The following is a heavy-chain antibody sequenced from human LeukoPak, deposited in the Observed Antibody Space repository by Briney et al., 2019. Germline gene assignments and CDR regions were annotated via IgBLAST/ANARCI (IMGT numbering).Heavy chain of an antibody. D-gene: IGHD3-10*01. CDR2: IYYSGST. Sequence: KPSETLSLTCTVSGGSISSSSYYWGWIRQSPGKGLQWIGSIYYSGSTYYNPSLKSRVTISVDTSKNQFSLKLSSVTAADTAVYYCARGITMVRGAFNWFDPWGQGTLVTVSS. CDR1: GGSISSSSYY. CDR3: ARGITMVRGAFNWFDP. V-gene: IGHV4-39*01. J-gene: IGHJ5*02.